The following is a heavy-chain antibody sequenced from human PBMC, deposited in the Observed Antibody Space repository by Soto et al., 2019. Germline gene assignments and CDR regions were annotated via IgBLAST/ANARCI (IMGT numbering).Heavy chain of an antibody. J-gene: IGHJ6*02. V-gene: IGHV3-11*05. CDR2: ITSSGHYT. Sequence: QVQLVESGGGLVKPGGSLRLSCAASGLTFSYYYMSWIRQAPGKGLEWVSYITSSGHYTKYADSVQGRFTISRDNAKTSLYLQMNSLRAEDTAVYYCARELDGIDVWGQGTTVTVSS. CDR1: GLTFSYYY. CDR3: ARELDGIDV.